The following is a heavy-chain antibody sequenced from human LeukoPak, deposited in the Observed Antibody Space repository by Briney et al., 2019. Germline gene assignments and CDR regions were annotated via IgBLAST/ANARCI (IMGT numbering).Heavy chain of an antibody. D-gene: IGHD3-16*01. V-gene: IGHV4-34*01. Sequence: SETLSLTCAVYGGSFSGYYWSWIRQPPGKGLEWIGEINHSGSTNYNPSLKSRVTISVDTSKNQFSLKLSSVTAADTAVYYCTRTNDYYGFDYWGQGTLVTVSS. J-gene: IGHJ4*02. CDR2: INHSGST. CDR1: GGSFSGYY. CDR3: TRTNDYYGFDY.